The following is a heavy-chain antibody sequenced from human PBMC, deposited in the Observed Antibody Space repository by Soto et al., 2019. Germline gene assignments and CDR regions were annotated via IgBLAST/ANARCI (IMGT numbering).Heavy chain of an antibody. V-gene: IGHV4-61*01. CDR3: AKYRRTDAEGYRLDF. D-gene: IGHD5-12*01. CDR1: GGSVSSGSYY. Sequence: SETLSRTCTVSGGSVSSGSYYWSWIRQPPGKGLEWIGYIYYSGSTNYNPSLKSRVTISVDTSKNQFSLKLSSVTAADTAVYYCAKYRRTDAEGYRLDFWGPGTLVTVSS. CDR2: IYYSGST. J-gene: IGHJ4*02.